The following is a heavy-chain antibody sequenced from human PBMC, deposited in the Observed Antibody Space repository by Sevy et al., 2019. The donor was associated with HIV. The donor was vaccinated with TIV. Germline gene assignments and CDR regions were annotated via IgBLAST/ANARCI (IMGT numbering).Heavy chain of an antibody. V-gene: IGHV3-23*01. CDR1: GFTFSNYA. CDR2: FSANGGST. J-gene: IGHJ3*02. D-gene: IGHD1-26*01. CDR3: AKDRIWELGDAFDI. Sequence: GGSLRLSCVASGFTFSNYAMSWVRQAPGKGLEWVSGFSANGGSTKYADSVKGRFTISRDNSKNTLYLQINSLRAEDTAVYYCAKDRIWELGDAFDIWGQGTMVTVSS.